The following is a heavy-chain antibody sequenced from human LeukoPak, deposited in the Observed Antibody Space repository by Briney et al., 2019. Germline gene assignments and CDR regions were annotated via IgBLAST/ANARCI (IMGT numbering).Heavy chain of an antibody. J-gene: IGHJ4*02. D-gene: IGHD2-15*01. CDR1: GGSISSGGYY. CDR3: AREVAATIDY. CDR2: IYYSGST. V-gene: IGHV4-31*03. Sequence: PSETLSLTCIVSGGSISSGGYYWSWIRQHPGKGLEWIGYIYYSGSTYYNPSLKSRVTISVDTSKNQFSLKLSSVTAADTAVYYCAREVAATIDYWGQGTLVTVSS.